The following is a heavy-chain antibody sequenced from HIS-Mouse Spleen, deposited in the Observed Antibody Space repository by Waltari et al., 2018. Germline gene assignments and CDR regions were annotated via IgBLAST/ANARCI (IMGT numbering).Heavy chain of an antibody. Sequence: QLQLQESGPGLVKPSETLSLTCTVSGGSISSSSYYWGWIRQPPGKGLEWIGSIYYSGGTYYNPSLKSRVTISVDTSKNQFSLKLSSVTAADTAVYYCARQRGGSYLLDAFDIWGQGTMVTVSS. V-gene: IGHV4-39*01. CDR2: IYYSGGT. CDR3: ARQRGGSYLLDAFDI. CDR1: GGSISSSSYY. D-gene: IGHD1-26*01. J-gene: IGHJ3*02.